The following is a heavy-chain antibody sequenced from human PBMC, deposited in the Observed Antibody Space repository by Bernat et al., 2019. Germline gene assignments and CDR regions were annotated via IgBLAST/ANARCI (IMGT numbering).Heavy chain of an antibody. V-gene: IGHV3-23*01. J-gene: IGHJ3*02. CDR2: ISGSGYST. CDR1: GFTFSSYA. D-gene: IGHD3-10*01. CDR3: AKDNLWFGELLLPRAAFDI. Sequence: EVQLLESGGGLAQPGGSLRLSCAASGFTFSSYAMSWVRQAPGKGLEWVSGISGSGYSTYYADSVKGRFTISRDNSKNTLYLQMNSLRAEDTAVYYCAKDNLWFGELLLPRAAFDIWGQGTMVTVSS.